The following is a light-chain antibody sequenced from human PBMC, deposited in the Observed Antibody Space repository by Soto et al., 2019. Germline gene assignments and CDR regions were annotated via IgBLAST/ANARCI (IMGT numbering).Light chain of an antibody. V-gene: IGLV2-14*03. CDR1: SSDVGGSNY. CDR2: DVS. J-gene: IGLJ1*01. Sequence: QSAVTLPASGSGSPGQWITISCTGTSSDVGGSNYVSWYQQHPGKAPKLMIYDVSNRPSGVSNRFSGSKSGNTASLTISGLQAGGEADYYCGSDSSSITLYVFGTGTNLTVL. CDR3: GSDSSSITLYV.